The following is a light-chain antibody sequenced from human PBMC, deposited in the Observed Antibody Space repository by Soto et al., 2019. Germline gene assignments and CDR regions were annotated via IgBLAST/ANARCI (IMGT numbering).Light chain of an antibody. V-gene: IGKV3-20*01. CDR2: GAS. CDR3: QQHGTSAYT. CDR1: QSVSNTY. J-gene: IGKJ2*01. Sequence: EIVLTQSPGTLSLSPGERATLSCRASQSVSNTYLAWYQQKPGQAPRLLIYGASSRATDIPDRFSGSGSGTDFTLTISRLEPEDFAVYYCQQHGTSAYTFGQGTKLEIK.